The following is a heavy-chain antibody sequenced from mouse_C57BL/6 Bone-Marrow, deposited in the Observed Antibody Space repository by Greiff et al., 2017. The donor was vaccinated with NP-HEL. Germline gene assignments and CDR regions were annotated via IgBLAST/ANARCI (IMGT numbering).Heavy chain of an antibody. CDR2: IDPSDSET. V-gene: IGHV1-52*01. CDR1: GYTFTSYW. CDR3: ARYATTARGFAY. D-gene: IGHD1-2*01. Sequence: QVQLQQPGAELVRPGSSVKLSCKASGYTFTSYWMHWVKQRPIQGLEWIGNIDPSDSETHYNQKFKDKATLTVDKSSSTAYMQLSSLTSEDSAVYYCARYATTARGFAYWGQGTLVTVSA. J-gene: IGHJ3*01.